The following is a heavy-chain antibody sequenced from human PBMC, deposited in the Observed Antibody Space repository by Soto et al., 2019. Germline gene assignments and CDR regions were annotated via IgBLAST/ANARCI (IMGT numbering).Heavy chain of an antibody. J-gene: IGHJ4*02. V-gene: IGHV4-34*01. CDR3: ARGPGQYYFDY. Sequence: SETLSLTCAVYGGSFSGYYWSWIRQPPGKGLEWIGEINHSGSTNYNPSLKSRVTISVDTSKNQFSLKLSSVTAADTAVYYCARGPGQYYFDYWGQGTLVTVSS. CDR2: INHSGST. CDR1: GGSFSGYY.